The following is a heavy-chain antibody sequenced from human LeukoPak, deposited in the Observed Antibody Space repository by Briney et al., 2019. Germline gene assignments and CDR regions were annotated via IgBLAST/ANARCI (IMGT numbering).Heavy chain of an antibody. V-gene: IGHV4-59*01. D-gene: IGHD2-15*01. Sequence: PSETLSLTCTVSGGSISSYYWNWIRQPPGQGLERIGYIYNSGSTNYNPSLKTRVTISVDRSKNQFSLKLSSVTAADTAVYYCARDSVCSGGSCYPDEYYFDYWGQGTLVTVSS. CDR2: IYNSGST. CDR1: GGSISSYY. CDR3: ARDSVCSGGSCYPDEYYFDY. J-gene: IGHJ4*02.